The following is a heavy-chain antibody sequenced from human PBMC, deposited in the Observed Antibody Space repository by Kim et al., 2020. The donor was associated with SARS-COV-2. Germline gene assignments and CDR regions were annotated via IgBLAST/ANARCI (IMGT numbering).Heavy chain of an antibody. CDR3: ASGKDLGYCSSTSCYGPHYYYGMDI. CDR1: GYTFTSYA. Sequence: ASVKVSCKASGYTFTSYAMHWVRQAPGQRLEWMGWVNAGNGNTKYSQKFQGRVTITRDTSASTAYMELSSLRSEDTAVYYCASGKDLGYCSSTSCYGPHYYYGMDIWGQGTTVTVS. CDR2: VNAGNGNT. J-gene: IGHJ6*02. D-gene: IGHD2-2*01. V-gene: IGHV1-3*01.